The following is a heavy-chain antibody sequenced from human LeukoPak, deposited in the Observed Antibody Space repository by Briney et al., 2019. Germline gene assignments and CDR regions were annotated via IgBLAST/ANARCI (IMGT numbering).Heavy chain of an antibody. CDR1: GGSISSGGYS. V-gene: IGHV4-30-2*01. J-gene: IGHJ4*02. Sequence: SETLSLTCAVSGGSISSGGYSWSWIRQPPGKGLEWIGYIYHSGSTYYNPSLKSRVTISVDRSKNQFSLKLSSVTAADTAVYYCAREYGSGSYDYWGQGTPVTVSS. CDR3: AREYGSGSYDY. D-gene: IGHD3-10*01. CDR2: IYHSGST.